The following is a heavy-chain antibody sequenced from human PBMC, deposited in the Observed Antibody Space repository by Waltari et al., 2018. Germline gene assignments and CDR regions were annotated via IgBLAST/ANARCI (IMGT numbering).Heavy chain of an antibody. CDR1: GDLFDLNRFV. CDR2: IVPVVGSA. Sequence: QLEPVQSGAEAKKPGSSVKVSCKVSGDLFDLNRFVMTWVRQAPGQGLEWMGGIVPVVGSATYARKFQGRVTITADESTNTAYMELSSLRSEDTALYYCARGLLSGTTDYFYHYMDVWGKGTTVTISS. CDR3: ARGLLSGTTDYFYHYMDV. V-gene: IGHV1-69*12. J-gene: IGHJ6*03. D-gene: IGHD1-7*01.